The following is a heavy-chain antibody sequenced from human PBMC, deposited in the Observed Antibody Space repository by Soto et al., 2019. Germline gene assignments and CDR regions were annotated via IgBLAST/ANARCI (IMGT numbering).Heavy chain of an antibody. J-gene: IGHJ4*02. V-gene: IGHV3-74*01. CDR3: AKPPNYCEGRAYYDY. CDR2: INSDGSIT. Sequence: EVQLVESGGGLVQPGGSLRLSCAASGFTFSSYWMHWVRQAPGKGLVWVSRINSDGSITSYADSVKGQFTISRDNAXXTLNLQMNRLRAEDTAVYDWAKPPNYCEGRAYYDYWGQGTLGTVSS. D-gene: IGHD3-22*01. CDR1: GFTFSSYW.